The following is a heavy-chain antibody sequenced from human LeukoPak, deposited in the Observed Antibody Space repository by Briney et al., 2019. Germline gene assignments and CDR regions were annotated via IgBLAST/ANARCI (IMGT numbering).Heavy chain of an antibody. D-gene: IGHD1-1*01. V-gene: IGHV2-5*02. J-gene: IGHJ4*02. CDR2: IYWDDDK. Sequence: SGPTLVNPSQTLTLTCTFSGFSLSTSGVGVGWIRQPPGEALEWLTLIYWDDDKRYSPSLRNRLTVTKDTSKSQVVLTMTNVDPVDTATYYCAHRLPGYNTNWDHGYFDFWGQGTPVTVSS. CDR3: AHRLPGYNTNWDHGYFDF. CDR1: GFSLSTSGVG.